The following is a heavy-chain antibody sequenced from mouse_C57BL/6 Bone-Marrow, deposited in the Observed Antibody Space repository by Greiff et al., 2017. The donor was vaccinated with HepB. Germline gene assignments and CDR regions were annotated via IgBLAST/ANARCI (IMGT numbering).Heavy chain of an antibody. J-gene: IGHJ3*01. V-gene: IGHV14-4*01. Sequence: VQLQQSGAELVRPGASVKLSCTASGFNIKDDYMHWVKQRPEQGLEWIGWIDPENGDTEYASKLQGKATITADTSSNTAYLQLSSLTSEDTAVYYCTTSITTTFAYWGQGTLVTVSA. CDR1: GFNIKDDY. CDR2: IDPENGDT. D-gene: IGHD1-2*01. CDR3: TTSITTTFAY.